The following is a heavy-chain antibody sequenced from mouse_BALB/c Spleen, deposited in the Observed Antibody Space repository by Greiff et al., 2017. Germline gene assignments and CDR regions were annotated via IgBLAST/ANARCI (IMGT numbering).Heavy chain of an antibody. Sequence: DVHLVESGGGLVKPGGSLKLSCAASGFTFSSYAMSWVRQTPEKRLEWVASISSGGSTYYPDSVKGRFTISRDNARNILYLQMSSLRSEDTAMYYCARRGLDYWGQGTSVTVSS. CDR2: ISSGGST. CDR3: ARRGLDY. V-gene: IGHV5-6-5*01. CDR1: GFTFSSYA. J-gene: IGHJ4*01.